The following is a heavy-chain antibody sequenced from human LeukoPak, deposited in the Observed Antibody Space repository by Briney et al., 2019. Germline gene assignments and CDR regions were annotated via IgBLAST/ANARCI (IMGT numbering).Heavy chain of an antibody. CDR1: GFTFSSYS. CDR3: AKGPDYDY. CDR2: ISSRSSYI. V-gene: IGHV3-21*01. D-gene: IGHD1-14*01. Sequence: GGSLRLSCAASGFTFSSYSMNWVRQAPGKGLEWVSYISSRSSYIYYADSVKGRFTISRDNSKNTLYLQMNSLRAEDTAVYYCAKGPDYDYWGQGTLVTVSS. J-gene: IGHJ4*02.